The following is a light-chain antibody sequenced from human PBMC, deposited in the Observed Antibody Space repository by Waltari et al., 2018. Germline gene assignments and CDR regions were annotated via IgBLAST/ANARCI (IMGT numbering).Light chain of an antibody. V-gene: IGLV2-23*01. CDR1: SSALGSYTL. J-gene: IGLJ3*02. CDR2: EGT. Sequence: QSALTQPASMSGSPGQSITISCTATSSALGSYTLVSWYQQHPGKAPKLILYEGTKRPSGVSNRFSGSKSGNTASLTISGLQAEDEADYYCCSYAGTRVFGGGTKLTVL. CDR3: CSYAGTRV.